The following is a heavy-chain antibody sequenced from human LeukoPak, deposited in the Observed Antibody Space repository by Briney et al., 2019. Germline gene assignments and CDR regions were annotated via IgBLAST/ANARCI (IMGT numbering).Heavy chain of an antibody. CDR1: GGSVSSGSCY. V-gene: IGHV4-61*01. CDR3: ARVNTAMALLDY. Sequence: PSETLSLTCNVSGGSVSSGSCYWNWIRQPPGKGLEWIGYIYYSESTSYNPSLKSRVTMSVDTSKNQFSLKLSSVTAADTAVYYCARVNTAMALLDYWGQGTLVTVSS. CDR2: IYYSEST. D-gene: IGHD5-18*01. J-gene: IGHJ4*02.